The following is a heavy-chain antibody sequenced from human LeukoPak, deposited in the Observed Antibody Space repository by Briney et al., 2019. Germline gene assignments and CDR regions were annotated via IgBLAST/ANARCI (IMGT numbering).Heavy chain of an antibody. D-gene: IGHD1-26*01. J-gene: IGHJ4*02. CDR2: IGISGGGI. CDR3: ARDRVGATDYFDY. CDR1: GFTFSYYT. Sequence: GGSLRLSCAASGFTFSYYTMYWVRQAPGKGLEWVSIIGISGGGIHYAGSVKGRFTISRDNSKNTLYLQMNSLRAEDTAVYYCARDRVGATDYFDYWGQGTLVTVSS. V-gene: IGHV3-23*01.